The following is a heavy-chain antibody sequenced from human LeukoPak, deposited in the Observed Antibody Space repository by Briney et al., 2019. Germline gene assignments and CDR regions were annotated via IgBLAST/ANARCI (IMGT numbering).Heavy chain of an antibody. CDR1: EFSVGSNY. J-gene: IGHJ4*02. V-gene: IGHV3-66*01. Sequence: GGSLRLSCAASEFSVGSNYMTWVRQAPGKGLEWVSLYSGGSTYYADSVKGRFTISRDNSKNTLYLQMNSLRAEDTAVYYCARDPMGYGSGSYYIDYWGQGTLVTVSS. CDR2: YSGGST. D-gene: IGHD3-10*01. CDR3: ARDPMGYGSGSYYIDY.